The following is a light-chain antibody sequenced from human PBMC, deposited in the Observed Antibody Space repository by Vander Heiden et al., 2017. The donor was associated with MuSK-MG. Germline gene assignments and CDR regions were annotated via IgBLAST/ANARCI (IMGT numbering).Light chain of an antibody. V-gene: IGLV1-40*01. J-gene: IGLJ3*02. CDR2: GNR. CDR3: QSYDSSLSGRV. CDR1: SSNIGAGYD. Sequence: QSVLTQPPSGSGAPGQRVTIAGTGSSSNIGAGYDVHWYQQLHGTAPNLLIYGNRHRPSGGPDRFSGSKSGTSASLAITGLQAEDEADYYCQSYDSSLSGRVFGGGTKLTVL.